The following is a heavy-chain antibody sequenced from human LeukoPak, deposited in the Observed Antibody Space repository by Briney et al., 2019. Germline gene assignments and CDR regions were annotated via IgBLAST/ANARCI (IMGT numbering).Heavy chain of an antibody. CDR2: IIPIFGTA. V-gene: IGHV1-69*13. J-gene: IGHJ5*02. CDR3: AREGYVTRYNTHWFDP. CDR1: GGTFSSYA. D-gene: IGHD4-23*01. Sequence: SVKVSCKASGGTFSSYAISWVRQAPGQGLEWMGGIIPIFGTANYAQKFQGRVTITEDESTSTAYMELSSLRSEDTAVYYCAREGYVTRYNTHWFDPWGQGTLVTVSS.